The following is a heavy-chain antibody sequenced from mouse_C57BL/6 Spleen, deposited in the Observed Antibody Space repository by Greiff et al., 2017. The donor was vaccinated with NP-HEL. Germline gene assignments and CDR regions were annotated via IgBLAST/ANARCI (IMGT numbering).Heavy chain of an antibody. CDR2: ISNLAYSN. CDR1: GFTFSDYG. Sequence: EVKLVESGGGLVQPGGSLKLSCAASGFTFSDYGMAWVRQAPRKGPEWVAFISNLAYSNYYADTVTGRFTISRENDKNTLYLEMSSLRSEDTAMYYCERQELGGARDDWGQGTSVTVSS. V-gene: IGHV5-15*01. D-gene: IGHD4-1*01. J-gene: IGHJ4*01. CDR3: ERQELGGARDD.